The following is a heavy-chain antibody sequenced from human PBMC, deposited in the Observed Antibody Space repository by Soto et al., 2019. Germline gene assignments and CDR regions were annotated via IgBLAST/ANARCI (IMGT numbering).Heavy chain of an antibody. CDR2: IIPIFGTA. V-gene: IGHV1-69*13. Sequence: SVKVSCKASGGTFSSYAISWVRQAPGQGLEWMGGIIPIFGTANYAQKFQGRVTITADESTSTAYMELSSQRSEDTAVYYCARSARGPLVWDDFDYWGQGTLVTVSS. J-gene: IGHJ4*02. D-gene: IGHD3-16*01. CDR1: GGTFSSYA. CDR3: ARSARGPLVWDDFDY.